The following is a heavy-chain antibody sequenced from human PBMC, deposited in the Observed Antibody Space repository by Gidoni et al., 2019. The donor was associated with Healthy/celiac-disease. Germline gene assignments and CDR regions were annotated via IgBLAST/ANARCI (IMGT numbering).Heavy chain of an antibody. Sequence: QVQLQESGPGLAKPSETLSPTCTVSGYPICSGYYWGWIRQPPGKGLEWIGGLYHSVSTYYNPSLKSRVTLSVYTSKNQFSLKLSSVTASDAAVYYCARVSGIAAAGPPYYYGMDVWGQGTTVTVSS. CDR1: GYPICSGYY. D-gene: IGHD6-13*01. CDR3: ARVSGIAAAGPPYYYGMDV. V-gene: IGHV4-38-2*02. CDR2: LYHSVST. J-gene: IGHJ6*02.